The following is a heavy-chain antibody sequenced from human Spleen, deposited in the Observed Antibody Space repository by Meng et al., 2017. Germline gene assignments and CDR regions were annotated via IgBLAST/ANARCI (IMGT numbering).Heavy chain of an antibody. CDR2: VVYSGTT. D-gene: IGHD1-14*01. J-gene: IGHJ4*02. CDR3: ARHHHSPTFDY. V-gene: IGHV4-39*01. Sequence: QVQLQESGPGLAKPSETLSLTCTVSGGSISSSGYYWAWVRQPPGEGLEWIGSVVYSGTTYYTSSLKSRVSISVDTSKNQFSLKLSSVTAADTAVYYCARHHHSPTFDYWGQGTLVTVSS. CDR1: GGSISSSGYY.